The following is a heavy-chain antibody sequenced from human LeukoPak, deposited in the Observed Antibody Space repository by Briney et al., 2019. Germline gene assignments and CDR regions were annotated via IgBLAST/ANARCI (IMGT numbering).Heavy chain of an antibody. V-gene: IGHV1-8*01. J-gene: IGHJ6*02. CDR2: MNPNSGNT. Sequence: ASVKVSCKASGYTFTSYDINWVRPATGQGLEWMGWMNPNSGNTGYAQKFQGRVTMTRNTSISTAYMELSSLRSEDTAVYYCARGDDYTGGYGMDVWGQGTTVTVSS. CDR3: ARGDDYTGGYGMDV. D-gene: IGHD4-4*01. CDR1: GYTFTSYD.